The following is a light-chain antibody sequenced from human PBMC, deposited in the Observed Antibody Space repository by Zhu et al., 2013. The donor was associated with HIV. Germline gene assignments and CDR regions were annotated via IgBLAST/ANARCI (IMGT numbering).Light chain of an antibody. CDR1: SSDIGGYDY. CDR2: EVT. V-gene: IGLV2-14*01. J-gene: IGLJ3*02. CDR3: NSYSSSNTLEV. Sequence: QSALTQPASVSGSPGQSITISCTGTSSDIGGYDYVSWYQQHPGKAPKLMIYEVTNRPSGVSNRFSGSKSGNTASLTISGLQAEDEAEYYCNSYSSSNTLEVFGGGTKLTVL.